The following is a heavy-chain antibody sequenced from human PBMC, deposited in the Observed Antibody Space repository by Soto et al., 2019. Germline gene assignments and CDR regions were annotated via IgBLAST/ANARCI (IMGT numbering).Heavy chain of an antibody. V-gene: IGHV1-3*01. CDR3: AREYCSSTSCYWHFDY. D-gene: IGHD2-2*01. CDR1: GYTFTSYA. J-gene: IGHJ4*02. CDR2: INAGNGNT. Sequence: GASVKVSCTASGYTFTSYAMHWVRQAPGQRLEWMGWINAGNGNTKYSQKFQGRVTITRDTSASTAYMELSSLRSEDTAVYYCAREYCSSTSCYWHFDYWGQGTLVTVSS.